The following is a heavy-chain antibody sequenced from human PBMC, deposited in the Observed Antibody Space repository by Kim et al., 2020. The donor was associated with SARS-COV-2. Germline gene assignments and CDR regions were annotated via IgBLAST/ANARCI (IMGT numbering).Heavy chain of an antibody. CDR3: ARANPNYGSGSYRFDP. CDR2: IHYSGST. V-gene: IGHV4-59*13. CDR1: GGSISSNY. D-gene: IGHD3-10*01. Sequence: SETLSLTCTVSGGSISSNYWSWIRQPPGKGLEWIGSIHYSGSTSYYPYPQSRVTITVDTYKNQLPLKLTSVTAAYTAAYYCARANPNYGSGSYRFDPWG. J-gene: IGHJ5*02.